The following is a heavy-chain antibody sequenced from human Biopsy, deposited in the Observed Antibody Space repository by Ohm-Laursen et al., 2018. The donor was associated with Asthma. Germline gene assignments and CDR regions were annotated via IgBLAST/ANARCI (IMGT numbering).Heavy chain of an antibody. V-gene: IGHV2-5*02. CDR3: ALSQDSGFDDHSPSWFDP. J-gene: IGHJ5*02. CDR2: IYLADSN. Sequence: TQSLTLTCSFSGFSLRTTGAGVGWIRQYPGKALEWLALIYLADSNLFRPSLKRRLTITKDPSKNQVVLTMAKMDPVHSGTYYCALSQDSGFDDHSPSWFDPWGQGTLVTGSS. D-gene: IGHD3-9*01. CDR1: GFSLRTTGAG.